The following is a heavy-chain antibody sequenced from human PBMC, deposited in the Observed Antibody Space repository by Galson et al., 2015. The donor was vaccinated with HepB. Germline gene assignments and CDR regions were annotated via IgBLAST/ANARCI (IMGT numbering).Heavy chain of an antibody. D-gene: IGHD2-15*01. CDR3: TRLWDIVVVVAATGADY. V-gene: IGHV3-49*03. J-gene: IGHJ4*02. CDR1: GFTFGDYA. Sequence: SLRLSCAASGFTFGDYAMSWFRQAPGKGLEWVGFIRSKAYGGTTEYAASVKGRFTISRDDSKNIAYLQMNSLKTEDTAVYYCTRLWDIVVVVAATGADYWGQGTLVTVSS. CDR2: IRSKAYGGTT.